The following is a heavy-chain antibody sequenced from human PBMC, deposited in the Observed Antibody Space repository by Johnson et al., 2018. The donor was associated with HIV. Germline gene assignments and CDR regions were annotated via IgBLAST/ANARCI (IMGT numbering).Heavy chain of an antibody. CDR2: IRYDGSNK. V-gene: IGHV3-30*02. Sequence: QVQLVESGGGVVQPGGSLRLSCAASGFTFSSYGMHWVRQAPGKGLEWVAFIRYDGSNKYYADSVKGRFTISRDNSKSTLYLQMNSRRVEDTAVYCCARVRQLGRGDAFDIWGQGTMVTVSS. D-gene: IGHD6-6*01. CDR3: ARVRQLGRGDAFDI. CDR1: GFTFSSYG. J-gene: IGHJ3*02.